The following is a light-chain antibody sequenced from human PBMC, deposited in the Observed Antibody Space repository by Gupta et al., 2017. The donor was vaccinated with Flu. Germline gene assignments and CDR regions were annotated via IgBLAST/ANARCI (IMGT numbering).Light chain of an antibody. CDR3: SSYSSSTTFVV. CDR2: EVS. V-gene: IGLV2-14*01. Sequence: QSALTQPASVSGSPGQTITISCTGSRSDVGGYNYVSWYQQHPGKAPKLLIYEVSKRLSGVSDRFSASKSGSTASLTVSGLQAEDEADYYCSSYSSSTTFVVFGGGTKLTVL. J-gene: IGLJ2*01. CDR1: RSDVGGYNY.